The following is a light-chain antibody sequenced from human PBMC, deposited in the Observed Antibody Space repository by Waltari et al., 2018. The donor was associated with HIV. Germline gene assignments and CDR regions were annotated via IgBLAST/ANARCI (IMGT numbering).Light chain of an antibody. Sequence: QSALTQPASVSGSPGQSITISCTGTSSDVGGYNYVSWYQQHPGKAPKLMIYDVSNRPSGVSNRFSRSKAGNTASLTISGLQAEDEADYYCSSYTSSNTLGVFGTGTKVTVL. CDR2: DVS. CDR1: SSDVGGYNY. CDR3: SSYTSSNTLGV. V-gene: IGLV2-14*03. J-gene: IGLJ1*01.